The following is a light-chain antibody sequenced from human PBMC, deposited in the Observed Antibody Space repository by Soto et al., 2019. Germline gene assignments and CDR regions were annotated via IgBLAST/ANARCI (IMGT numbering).Light chain of an antibody. J-gene: IGKJ1*01. CDR2: GSS. CDR1: QRVSSAY. Sequence: EIVLTQSPGTLSLSPGERATLSCRASQRVSSAYLAWYQQKPGQAPRLLMYGSSSRATGTPDRFSGSGSGTDFTLTISRLEPEDLAVYYCQQYDTSSWTFGQGTKVEIK. CDR3: QQYDTSSWT. V-gene: IGKV3-20*01.